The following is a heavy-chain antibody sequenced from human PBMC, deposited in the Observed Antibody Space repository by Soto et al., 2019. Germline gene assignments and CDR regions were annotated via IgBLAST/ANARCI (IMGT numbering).Heavy chain of an antibody. CDR2: TYYRSKWYN. CDR1: GDSVSSNSAA. J-gene: IGHJ6*02. Sequence: SQTLSLTCAISGDSVSSNSAAWNWIRQSPSRGLEWLGRTYYRSKWYNDYAVSVKSRITINPDTSKNQFSLQLNSVTPEDTAVYYCAMVAAAGRDYYYYGMDVWGQGTTVTVSS. V-gene: IGHV6-1*01. CDR3: AMVAAAGRDYYYYGMDV. D-gene: IGHD6-13*01.